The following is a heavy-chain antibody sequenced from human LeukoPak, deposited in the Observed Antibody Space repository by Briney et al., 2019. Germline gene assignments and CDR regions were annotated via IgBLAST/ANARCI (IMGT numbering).Heavy chain of an antibody. D-gene: IGHD3-10*01. V-gene: IGHV1-24*01. Sequence: ASVKVSCKVSGYTLTELSMHWVRQAPGKGLEWMGGFDPEDGETIYAQKFQGRVTITRDTSASTVYMELSSLRSEDTAVYYCAREIRNYYGSGILDAFDIWGQGTMVTVSS. J-gene: IGHJ3*02. CDR3: AREIRNYYGSGILDAFDI. CDR1: GYTLTELS. CDR2: FDPEDGET.